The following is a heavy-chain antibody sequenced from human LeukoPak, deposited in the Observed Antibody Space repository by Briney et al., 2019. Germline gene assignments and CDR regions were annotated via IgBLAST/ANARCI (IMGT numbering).Heavy chain of an antibody. CDR3: ARAVPGFDS. CDR1: GFTFSDFT. Sequence: PGGSLRLSCEGSGFTFSDFTMNWVRQAPGKGLEWVSCIGGRTDSYIYYADSVRGRFTISRDNAKNSVYLQMDSLRAEDTAVYYCARAVPGFDSWGQGTLVTVSS. CDR2: IGGRTDSYI. J-gene: IGHJ5*01. V-gene: IGHV3-21*01.